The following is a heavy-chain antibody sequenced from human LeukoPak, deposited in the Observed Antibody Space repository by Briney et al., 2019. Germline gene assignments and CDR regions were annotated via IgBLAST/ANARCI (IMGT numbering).Heavy chain of an antibody. CDR1: GFTFSSYS. Sequence: GGSLRLSCAASGFTFSSYSMNWVRQATGKGLEWGSFISSSSSSIYYADSVKGRFIISRDNAKNSLYLQMNSLRVEDAAVYYCARDTDYQLLIDYWGQGTLVTVPS. J-gene: IGHJ4*02. CDR2: ISSSSSSI. V-gene: IGHV3-21*01. D-gene: IGHD2-2*01. CDR3: ARDTDYQLLIDY.